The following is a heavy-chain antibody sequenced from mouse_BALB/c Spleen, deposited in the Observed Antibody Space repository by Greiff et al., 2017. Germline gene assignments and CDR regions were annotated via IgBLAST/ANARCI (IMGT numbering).Heavy chain of an antibody. CDR1: GFTFSSYA. V-gene: IGHV5-6-5*01. J-gene: IGHJ2*01. CDR2: ISSGGST. Sequence: EVKLVESGGGLVKPGGSLKLSCAASGFTFSSYAMSWVRQTPEKRLEWVASISSGGSTYYPDSVKGRFTISRDNARNILYLQMSSLRSEDTAMYYCARRDYCGYENFDYWGQGTTLTVSS. CDR3: ARRDYCGYENFDY. D-gene: IGHD1-2*01.